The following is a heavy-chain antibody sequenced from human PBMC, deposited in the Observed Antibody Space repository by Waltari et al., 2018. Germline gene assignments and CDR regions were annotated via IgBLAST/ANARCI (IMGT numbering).Heavy chain of an antibody. Sequence: EVQLVESGGGLVKPGGSLRLSCAASGFTFSDYDMNWIRQSPGRGLEWRSSIGYRTGYIFYADSVKGRFTISRDNANNLLYLHMSGLRVEDTAVYFCARDVYASGGDYFDGWGQGTLVTVSS. CDR1: GFTFSDYD. V-gene: IGHV3-21*01. J-gene: IGHJ4*02. CDR3: ARDVYASGGDYFDG. D-gene: IGHD2-8*01. CDR2: IGYRTGYI.